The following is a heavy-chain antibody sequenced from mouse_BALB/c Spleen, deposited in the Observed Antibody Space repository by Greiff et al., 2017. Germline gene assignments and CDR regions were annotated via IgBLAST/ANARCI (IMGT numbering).Heavy chain of an antibody. J-gene: IGHJ4*01. CDR3: ARVGRRDYYAMDY. CDR1: GFTFSDYY. Sequence: EVKLVESGGGLVKPGGSLKLFCAASGFTFSDYYMYWVRQTPEKRLEWVATISDGGSYTYYPDSVKGRFTISRDNAKNNLYLQMSSLKSEDTAMYYCARVGRRDYYAMDYWGQGTSVTVSS. D-gene: IGHD4-1*01. V-gene: IGHV5-4*02. CDR2: ISDGGSYT.